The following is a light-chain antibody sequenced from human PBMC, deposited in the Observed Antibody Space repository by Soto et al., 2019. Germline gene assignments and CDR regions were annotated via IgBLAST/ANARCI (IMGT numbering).Light chain of an antibody. V-gene: IGLV2-14*01. CDR2: EVI. CDR3: SSSTSSNTFV. J-gene: IGLJ1*01. Sequence: QSALTQPASVSGAPGQSITISCTGTNSDVNYVSWHQQHPGKAPKLMIYEVINRSSGVSTRFSGSKSGNTASLTISGLQAEDEADYYCSSSTSSNTFVVGTGTKV. CDR1: NSDVNY.